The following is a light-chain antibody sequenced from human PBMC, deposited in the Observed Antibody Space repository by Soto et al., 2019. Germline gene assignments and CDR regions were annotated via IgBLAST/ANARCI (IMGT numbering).Light chain of an antibody. CDR1: QSVSSSY. J-gene: IGKJ1*01. Sequence: EIVLTQSPGTLSLSPGERATLSCRASQSVSSSYLAWYQQKPGQAPRLLIYGASSRATGIPDRFSGSGSGTDFTLTITRLEPEDFAVYYCHQYADSPQTFGQGTKIEL. V-gene: IGKV3-20*01. CDR2: GAS. CDR3: HQYADSPQT.